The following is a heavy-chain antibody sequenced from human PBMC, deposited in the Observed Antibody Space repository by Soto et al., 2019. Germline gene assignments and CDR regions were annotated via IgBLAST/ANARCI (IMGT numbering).Heavy chain of an antibody. CDR2: IYPGDSDT. CDR3: AKATATGGGAFYI. V-gene: IGHV5-51*01. J-gene: IGHJ3*02. CDR1: GDSFTSDW. D-gene: IGHD2-8*02. Sequence: RQSEKVSWEGCGDSFTSDWSGWVRQMPGKGLEWMGIIYPGDSDTRYSSSFQGQVTISADRSKNTVYLQMNSLIAGDTAVYYCAKATATGGGAFYICGQWTMVTVS.